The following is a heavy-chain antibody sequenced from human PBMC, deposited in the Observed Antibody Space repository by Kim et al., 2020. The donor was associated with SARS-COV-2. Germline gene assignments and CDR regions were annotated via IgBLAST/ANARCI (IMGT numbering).Heavy chain of an antibody. CDR3: ARQRGYSSGWGDY. D-gene: IGHD6-19*01. V-gene: IGHV4-39*01. Sequence: NPSRKSRVTISVDTSKNQVSLKLSSVTAADTAVYYCARQRGYSSGWGDYWGQGTLVTVSS. J-gene: IGHJ4*02.